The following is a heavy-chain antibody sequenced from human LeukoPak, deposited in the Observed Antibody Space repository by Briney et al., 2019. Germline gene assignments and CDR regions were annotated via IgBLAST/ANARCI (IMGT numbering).Heavy chain of an antibody. CDR3: ARRAHYGSGTSPLDY. D-gene: IGHD3-10*01. V-gene: IGHV4-59*01. CDR1: GGSFSGYY. Sequence: PSETLSLTCAVYGGSFSGYYWSWIRQPPGKGLEWIGYIYYSGSTNYNPSLKSRVTISVDTSKNQFSLKLSSVTAADTAVYYCARRAHYGSGTSPLDYWGQGTLVTISS. J-gene: IGHJ4*02. CDR2: IYYSGST.